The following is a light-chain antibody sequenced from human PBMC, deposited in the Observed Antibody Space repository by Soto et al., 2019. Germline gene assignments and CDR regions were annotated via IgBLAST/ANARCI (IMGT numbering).Light chain of an antibody. J-gene: IGKJ1*01. Sequence: DTQMTQSPSTLSASVGGRVTITCRASQSISNCLAWYQQRPGRAPNLLIHTASTLKSGVPSRLSGSGTGTAFTLTISSLQPDDFATYYCQQYKSYSPTFGQGTKVEIK. CDR1: QSISNC. V-gene: IGKV1-5*03. CDR2: TAS. CDR3: QQYKSYSPT.